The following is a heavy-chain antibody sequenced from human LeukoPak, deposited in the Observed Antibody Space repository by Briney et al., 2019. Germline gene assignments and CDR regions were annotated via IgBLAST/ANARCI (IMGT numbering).Heavy chain of an antibody. Sequence: PGGSLRLSCAASGFTFSSYSMNWVRQAPGKGLEWVSSISSSSSYIYYADSVKGRFTISRDNAKNSLYLQMNSLRAEDTAMYYCARDLTYYDILTGYYTSHYFDYWGQGTLVTVSS. J-gene: IGHJ4*02. CDR1: GFTFSSYS. CDR3: ARDLTYYDILTGYYTSHYFDY. V-gene: IGHV3-21*01. CDR2: ISSSSSYI. D-gene: IGHD3-9*01.